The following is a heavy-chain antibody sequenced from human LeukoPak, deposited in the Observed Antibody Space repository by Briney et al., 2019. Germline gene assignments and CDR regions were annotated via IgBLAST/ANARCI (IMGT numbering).Heavy chain of an antibody. Sequence: GGSLRLSCTASGFTFSDSYMTWIRQAPGKGLEWVAVISYDGSNKYYADSVKGRFTISRVNSKNTLYLQMNSLRGEDTAVYSCARGSGYLETFDYWGQGTLVTVSS. CDR3: ARGSGYLETFDY. CDR1: GFTFSDSY. CDR2: ISYDGSNK. D-gene: IGHD3-22*01. V-gene: IGHV3-30*03. J-gene: IGHJ4*02.